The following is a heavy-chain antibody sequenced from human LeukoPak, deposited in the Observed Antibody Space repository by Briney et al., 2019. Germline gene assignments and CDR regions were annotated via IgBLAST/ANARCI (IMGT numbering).Heavy chain of an antibody. Sequence: PGGSLRLSCAASGFTFSNCGMNWVRQAPRKGLEWVSYISSTSSTIYYAVSVKGRFTISRDSAKNSLYLQMNSLRVEDTAVYYCAKTVVYYYDSSGYLGYYFDYWGQGTLVTVSS. D-gene: IGHD3-22*01. J-gene: IGHJ4*02. CDR1: GFTFSNCG. V-gene: IGHV3-48*04. CDR3: AKTVVYYYDSSGYLGYYFDY. CDR2: ISSTSSTI.